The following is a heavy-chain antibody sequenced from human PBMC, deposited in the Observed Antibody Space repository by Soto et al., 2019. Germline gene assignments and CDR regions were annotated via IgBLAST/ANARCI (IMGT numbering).Heavy chain of an antibody. Sequence: GGSLRLSCAASGFTFSSYSMNWVRQAPGKGLEWVSSISSSSSYIYYADSVKGRFTISRDNAKNSLYLQMNSLRAEDTAVYYCARDAAVGYYDSSGYYSDIDYWGQGTLVTVSS. V-gene: IGHV3-21*01. CDR3: ARDAAVGYYDSSGYYSDIDY. CDR2: ISSSSSYI. CDR1: GFTFSSYS. J-gene: IGHJ4*02. D-gene: IGHD3-22*01.